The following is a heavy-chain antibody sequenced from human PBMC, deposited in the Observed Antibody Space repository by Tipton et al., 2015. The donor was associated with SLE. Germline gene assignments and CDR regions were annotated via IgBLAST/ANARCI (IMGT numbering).Heavy chain of an antibody. CDR2: INHSGST. CDR1: GGPFSGYY. J-gene: IGHJ4*02. V-gene: IGHV4-34*01. CDR3: ARVHDYGGYFDY. Sequence: TLSLTCAVYGGPFSGYYWSWIRQPPGKGLEWIGGINHSGSTNYNPSLKSRVTISVDTSKNQFSLKLSSVTAADTAVYYCARVHDYGGYFDYWGQGTLVTVSA. D-gene: IGHD4-23*01.